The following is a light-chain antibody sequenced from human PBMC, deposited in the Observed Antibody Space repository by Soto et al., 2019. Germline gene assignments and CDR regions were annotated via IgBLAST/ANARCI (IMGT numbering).Light chain of an antibody. V-gene: IGKV3-20*01. CDR1: QSVSRSY. Sequence: EIVLTQSPGTLSLSPGERATLSCRASQSVSRSYLAWYQQKPGQAPRLLIYGASSRATGIPDSFSGSGSGTSFTLNISTLKNEDLEVYYCHQYGSSPLLTFGGGTKVEIK. CDR3: HQYGSSPLLT. J-gene: IGKJ4*01. CDR2: GAS.